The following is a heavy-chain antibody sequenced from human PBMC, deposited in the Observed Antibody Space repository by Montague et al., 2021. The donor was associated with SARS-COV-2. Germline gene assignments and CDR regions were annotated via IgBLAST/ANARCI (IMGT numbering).Heavy chain of an antibody. CDR3: ARVKQQLVVYYYYYMDV. Sequence: SLRLSCAASGFTFSDYYMSWIRQAPGKGLEWVSYISSSGGTIYYXDSVKGRFTISRDNAKNSLYLQMNSLRAEDTAVYYCARVKQQLVVYYYYYMDVWGKGTTVTVSS. D-gene: IGHD6-13*01. J-gene: IGHJ6*03. V-gene: IGHV3-11*01. CDR1: GFTFSDYY. CDR2: ISSSGGTI.